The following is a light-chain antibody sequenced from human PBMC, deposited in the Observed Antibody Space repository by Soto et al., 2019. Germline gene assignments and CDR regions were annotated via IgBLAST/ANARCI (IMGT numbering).Light chain of an antibody. V-gene: IGKV1-33*01. CDR3: QQYDNLPPFT. CDR2: DAS. J-gene: IGKJ5*01. Sequence: DIQMTQSPSSLSASVGDRVTITCQASQDINNYLNWYQQKPGKPPKLLIYDASNLETGVPSRFSGSGSGTDFTFTISSLQHEDIATYYCQQYDNLPPFTFGQGTRREIK. CDR1: QDINNY.